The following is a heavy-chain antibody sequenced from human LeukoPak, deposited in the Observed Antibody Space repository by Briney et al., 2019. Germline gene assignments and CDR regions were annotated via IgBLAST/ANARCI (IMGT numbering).Heavy chain of an antibody. V-gene: IGHV3-30*02. Sequence: QTGGSLRLSCGASGFTFSSYGMLWVRQSPGKGLEWVAFIRYDGNIKFYADSMKGRFTISRDNSKNTLYLHINSLRPEDTALYYCVKDNPLDYWGQGTLVTVSS. J-gene: IGHJ4*02. D-gene: IGHD1-14*01. CDR1: GFTFSSYG. CDR2: IRYDGNIK. CDR3: VKDNPLDY.